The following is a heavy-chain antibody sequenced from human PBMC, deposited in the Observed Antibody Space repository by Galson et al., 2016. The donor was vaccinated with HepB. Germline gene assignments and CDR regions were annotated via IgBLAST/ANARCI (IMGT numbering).Heavy chain of an antibody. CDR2: ISGGSNYK. CDR3: ARDQFSSSWPSFGMDV. Sequence: SLRLSCAASGFTFNDYYMAWIRQAPGKGLEWVSYISGGSNYKYYAGSVKGRFTISRDNAKNSLYLQMNSLSAEDTAVYYCARDQFSSSWPSFGMDVWGQGTTVTVSS. V-gene: IGHV3-11*06. D-gene: IGHD6-13*01. CDR1: GFTFNDYY. J-gene: IGHJ6*02.